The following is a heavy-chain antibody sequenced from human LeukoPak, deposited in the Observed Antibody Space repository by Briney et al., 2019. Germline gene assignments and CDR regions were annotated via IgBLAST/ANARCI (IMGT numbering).Heavy chain of an antibody. CDR2: ISGSGGNT. V-gene: IGHV3-23*01. Sequence: GGSLRLSCAASGFTFSSYAMSWVRQAPGKGLEWVSGISGSGGNTHYADSVRGRFTISRDNSKNTLYLQMNSLRAEDTAIYYCAKVSWANYVDYWGRGTLVTVSS. CDR1: GFTFSSYA. D-gene: IGHD3-16*01. CDR3: AKVSWANYVDY. J-gene: IGHJ4*02.